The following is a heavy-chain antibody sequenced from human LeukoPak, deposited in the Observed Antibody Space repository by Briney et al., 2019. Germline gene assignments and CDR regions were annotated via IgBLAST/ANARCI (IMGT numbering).Heavy chain of an antibody. Sequence: GGSLRLSCAASGFTFSNAWMSWVRQAPGKGLEWVGRIKSKTDGGTTDYAAPVKGRFTISRDDSKNTLYLQMNSLKTEDTAVYYCTTVVGYSGYDSDYWGQGTLVTVSS. CDR3: TTVVGYSGYDSDY. CDR2: IKSKTDGGTT. CDR1: GFTFSNAW. D-gene: IGHD5-12*01. J-gene: IGHJ4*02. V-gene: IGHV3-15*01.